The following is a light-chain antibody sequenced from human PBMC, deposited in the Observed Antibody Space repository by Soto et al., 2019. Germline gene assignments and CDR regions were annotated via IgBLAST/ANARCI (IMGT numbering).Light chain of an antibody. CDR1: SSDVGGYNY. CDR3: SSYAGSNNFV. Sequence: SALTRPPSASGSPGQSVPISSTGTSSDVGGYNYVSWYQQHPGKAPKLMIYEVSKRPSGVPDRFSGSKSGNTASLTVSGLQAEDEADYYCSSYAGSNNFVFGTGTKVTVL. CDR2: EVS. J-gene: IGLJ1*01. V-gene: IGLV2-8*01.